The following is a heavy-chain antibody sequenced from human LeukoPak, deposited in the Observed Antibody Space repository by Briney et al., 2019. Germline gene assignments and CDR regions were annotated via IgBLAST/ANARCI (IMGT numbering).Heavy chain of an antibody. CDR3: AREWGTIFGVVIIPFDY. Sequence: PGGSLRLSCAASGFTFSSYWMTWVRQAPGKGLEWVADIKQDGSEKYYVDSVKGRFTISRQNAKKSLFLQMNSLRAEDTAVYYCAREWGTIFGVVIIPFDYWGQGTLVTVSS. CDR1: GFTFSSYW. J-gene: IGHJ4*02. V-gene: IGHV3-7*01. D-gene: IGHD3-3*01. CDR2: IKQDGSEK.